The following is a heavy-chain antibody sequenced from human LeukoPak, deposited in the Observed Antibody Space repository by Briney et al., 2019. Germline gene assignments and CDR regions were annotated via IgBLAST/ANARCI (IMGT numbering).Heavy chain of an antibody. Sequence: GGSLRLSCAASGFTVSNSYMSWVRQAPGKGLEWVSVIYTDGSASYAASVKGRFTISRDESKNTLYLQMDSLRAEDTAMYYCARGGSLCTHNVCRLNYAFDIWGQGTMVTVSS. V-gene: IGHV3-53*01. CDR3: ARGGSLCTHNVCRLNYAFDI. CDR2: IYTDGSA. J-gene: IGHJ3*02. D-gene: IGHD2-8*01. CDR1: GFTVSNSY.